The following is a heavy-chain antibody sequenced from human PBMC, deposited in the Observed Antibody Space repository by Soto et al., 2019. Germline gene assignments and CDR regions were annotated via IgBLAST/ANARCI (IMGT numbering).Heavy chain of an antibody. CDR1: GYTFTSYA. V-gene: IGHV1-3*05. Sequence: QVQLVQSGAEEKKPGASVKVSCKASGYTFTSYAMHWVRQAPGQRLEWMGWINAGNGNTKYSQKFQGRVTITSDTSASTAYMELSSLRSEDTAVYYCASVRADFWGGYPAFDYWGQGTLVTVSS. CDR2: INAGNGNT. D-gene: IGHD3-3*01. CDR3: ASVRADFWGGYPAFDY. J-gene: IGHJ4*02.